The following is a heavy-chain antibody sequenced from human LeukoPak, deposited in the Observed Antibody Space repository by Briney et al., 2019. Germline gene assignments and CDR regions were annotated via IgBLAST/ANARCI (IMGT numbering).Heavy chain of an antibody. Sequence: GASVKVSCKASGGTFSSYAISWVRQAPGQGLEWMGGIIPIFGTANYAQKFQGRVTITADESTSTAYMELSSLRSEDTAVYYCARDGGQYYYDSSGPDWFDPWSQGTLVTVSS. CDR1: GGTFSSYA. CDR3: ARDGGQYYYDSSGPDWFDP. D-gene: IGHD3-22*01. V-gene: IGHV1-69*13. CDR2: IIPIFGTA. J-gene: IGHJ5*02.